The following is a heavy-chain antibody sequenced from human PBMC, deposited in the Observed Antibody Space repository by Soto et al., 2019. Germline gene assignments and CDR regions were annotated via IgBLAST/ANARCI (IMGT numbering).Heavy chain of an antibody. D-gene: IGHD2-2*01. CDR3: ARDLTIVPATHPRLENYGMDV. V-gene: IGHV1-18*01. J-gene: IGHJ6*02. Sequence: SVKVSCKASVYSFTSYGISWVRRAPGQGLEWMGWISPYNGHTQFVERFQGRVTMTTDTSTKTAYMELRNLRSDDTAHYYCARDLTIVPATHPRLENYGMDVWGQGTTVTGSS. CDR1: VYSFTSYG. CDR2: ISPYNGHT.